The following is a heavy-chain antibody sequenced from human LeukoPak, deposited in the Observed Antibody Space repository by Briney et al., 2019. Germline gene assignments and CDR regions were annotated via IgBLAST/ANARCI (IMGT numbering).Heavy chain of an antibody. Sequence: SGPTLVNPTQTLTLTCTFSGFSLSTSGVGVGWIRQPPGKALEWLALIYWNDDKRYSPSLKSRLTITKDTSKNQVVLTMTNMDPVDTATYYCAHLPYRITIFGVVPGFDPWGQGTLVTVSS. D-gene: IGHD3-3*01. CDR3: AHLPYRITIFGVVPGFDP. V-gene: IGHV2-5*01. J-gene: IGHJ5*02. CDR1: GFSLSTSGVG. CDR2: IYWNDDK.